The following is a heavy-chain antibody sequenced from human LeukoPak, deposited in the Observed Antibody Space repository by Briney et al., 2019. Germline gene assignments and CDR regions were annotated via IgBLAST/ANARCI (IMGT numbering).Heavy chain of an antibody. CDR2: IIPIFGTA. J-gene: IGHJ4*02. CDR1: GGTFSSYA. V-gene: IGHV1-69*05. CDR3: ARDSSPEYCGGDCSSYYFDY. Sequence: SVKVSCNASGGTFSSYAISWVRQAPGQGLEWMGRIIPIFGTANYAQKFQGRVTITTDESTSTAYMELSSLRSEDTAVYYCARDSSPEYCGGDCSSYYFDYWGQGTLVTVSS. D-gene: IGHD2-21*02.